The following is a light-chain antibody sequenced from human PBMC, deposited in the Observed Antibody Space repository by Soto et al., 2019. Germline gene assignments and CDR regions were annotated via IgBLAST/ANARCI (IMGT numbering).Light chain of an antibody. CDR2: GAS. CDR1: QSVSSN. J-gene: IGKJ1*01. CDR3: QQYNNWPPGST. Sequence: EIVMTQSPATLSLSPGERATLSCRASQSVSSNLAWYQQKPGQAPRLLIYGASTRATGIPARFSGSGSGTEFTPTISSLQSEDFAVYYCQQYNNWPPGSTFGQGTKVEIK. V-gene: IGKV3-15*01.